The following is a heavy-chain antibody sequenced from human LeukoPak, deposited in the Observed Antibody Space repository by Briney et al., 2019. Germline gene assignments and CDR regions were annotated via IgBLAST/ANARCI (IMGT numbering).Heavy chain of an antibody. V-gene: IGHV1-46*01. J-gene: IGHJ4*02. CDR1: GYTFTSYY. CDR3: ARNIAAAGDPFDY. CDR2: INPSGGST. Sequence: ASVKVSCTASGYTFTSYYMHWVRQAPGQGLEWMGIINPSGGSTSYAQKFQGRVTMTRDMSTSTVYMELSSLRSEGTAVYYCARNIAAAGDPFDYWGQGTLVTVSS. D-gene: IGHD6-13*01.